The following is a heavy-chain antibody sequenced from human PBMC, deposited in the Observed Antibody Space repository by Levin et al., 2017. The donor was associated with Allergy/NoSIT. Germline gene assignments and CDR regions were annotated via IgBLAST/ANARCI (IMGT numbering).Heavy chain of an antibody. J-gene: IGHJ6*02. CDR2: ISSSGSTI. D-gene: IGHD6-19*01. Sequence: RPGGSLRLSCAASGFTFSDYYMSWIRQAPGKGLEWVSYISSSGSTIYYADSVKGRFTISRDNAKNSLYLQMNSLRAEDTAVYYCARGYSSGWYPLNPYYYYYGMDVWGQGTTVTVSS. CDR3: ARGYSSGWYPLNPYYYYYGMDV. CDR1: GFTFSDYY. V-gene: IGHV3-11*01.